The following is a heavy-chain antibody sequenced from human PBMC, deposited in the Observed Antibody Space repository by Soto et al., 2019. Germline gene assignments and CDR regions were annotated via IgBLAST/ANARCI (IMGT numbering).Heavy chain of an antibody. CDR2: IYYSGRT. Sequence: QVQLQESGPGLVKPSQTLSLTCTVSGGSISSGGYFWSWVRQHPGKGLEWIGHIYYSGRTYYNPSLKSRVTISVDTSKNQFSLKLSSVTAADTAVYYCARFAKEENPKVGSWYYFDYWGPGTRVSVSS. CDR3: ARFAKEENPKVGSWYYFDY. CDR1: GGSISSGGYF. J-gene: IGHJ4*02. D-gene: IGHD6-13*01. V-gene: IGHV4-31*03.